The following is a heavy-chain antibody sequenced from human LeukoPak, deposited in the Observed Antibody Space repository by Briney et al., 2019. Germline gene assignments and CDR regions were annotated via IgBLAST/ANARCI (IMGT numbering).Heavy chain of an antibody. V-gene: IGHV1-24*01. Sequence: ASVKVSCKVSGYTLTELSMHWVRQAPGKGLEWMGGFDPEDGETIYAQKFQGRVTMTRDTSTSTVYMELSSLRSEDTAVYYCASSVDTAMLNDYWGQGTLVAVSS. D-gene: IGHD5-18*01. J-gene: IGHJ4*02. CDR1: GYTLTELS. CDR2: FDPEDGET. CDR3: ASSVDTAMLNDY.